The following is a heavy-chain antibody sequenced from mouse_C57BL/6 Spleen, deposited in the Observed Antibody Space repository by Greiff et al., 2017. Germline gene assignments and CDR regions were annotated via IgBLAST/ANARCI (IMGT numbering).Heavy chain of an antibody. J-gene: IGHJ2*01. CDR3: TRKVYFDY. CDR1: GYTFTDYE. CDR2: IDPETGGT. Sequence: VKLQESGAELVRPGAPVTLSCKASGYTFTDYEMHWVKQTPVHGLEWIGAIDPETGGTAYNQKFKGKAILTADKSSSTAYMELRSLTSEDSAVYYCTRKVYFDYWGQGTTLTVSS. V-gene: IGHV1-15*01.